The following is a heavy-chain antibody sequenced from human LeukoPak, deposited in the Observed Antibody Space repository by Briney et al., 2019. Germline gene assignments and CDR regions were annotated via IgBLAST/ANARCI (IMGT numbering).Heavy chain of an antibody. J-gene: IGHJ4*02. CDR3: ARNVGSGLDY. D-gene: IGHD1-1*01. Sequence: AASVKVSCKASGYTFTTYYIHWVRQAPGQGLEWMGFINPSGGSTSYAQKFQGRVTMTRDTFTSAVYMELSSLRSEDTAVYYCARNVGSGLDYWGQGTLVAVSS. V-gene: IGHV1-46*01. CDR1: GYTFTTYY. CDR2: INPSGGST.